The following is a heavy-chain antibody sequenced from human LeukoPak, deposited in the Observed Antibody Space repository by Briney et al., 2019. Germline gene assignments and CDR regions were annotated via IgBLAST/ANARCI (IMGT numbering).Heavy chain of an antibody. D-gene: IGHD5-24*01. CDR1: GGSISSTGYY. V-gene: IGHV4-61*05. CDR2: IYYTGNT. Sequence: PSETLSLTCTVSGGSISSTGYYWSWIRQPPGKGLEWIGYIYYTGNTNYNPSLKSRVTISVDTSKNQFSLKLSSVTAADTAVYYCARNVGDGYNSLGGYWGQGTLVTVSS. J-gene: IGHJ4*02. CDR3: ARNVGDGYNSLGGY.